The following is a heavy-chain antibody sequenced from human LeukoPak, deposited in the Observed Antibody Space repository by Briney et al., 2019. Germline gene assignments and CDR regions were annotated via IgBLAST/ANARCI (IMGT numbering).Heavy chain of an antibody. CDR1: GFTFSSYA. CDR2: ISYDGSNK. CDR3: ARELGSSGYYFDY. V-gene: IGHV3-30-3*01. D-gene: IGHD3-22*01. Sequence: GRSLRISCAASGFTFSSYAMPWVRQAPGKGLEWVAVISYDGSNKYYADSVKGRFTISRDNSKNTLYLQMNSLRAEDTAVYYCARELGSSGYYFDYWGQGTLVTVSS. J-gene: IGHJ4*02.